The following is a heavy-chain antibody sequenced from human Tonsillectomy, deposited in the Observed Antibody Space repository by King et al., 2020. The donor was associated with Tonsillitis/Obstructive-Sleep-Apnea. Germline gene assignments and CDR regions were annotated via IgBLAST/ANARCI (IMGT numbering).Heavy chain of an antibody. D-gene: IGHD3-10*01. CDR1: GGSISSYY. CDR3: ARGAYGSVTYYPH. CDR2: IYYSGST. V-gene: IGHV4-59*01. J-gene: IGHJ4*02. Sequence: VQLQESGPGLVEPSETLSLTCTVSGGSISSYYWSWIRQPPGKGLEWIGYIYYSGSTNYNPSLKSRVTISVDTSKNQFSLKLSSVTAADTAVYYCARGAYGSVTYYPHWGQGTLVTVSP.